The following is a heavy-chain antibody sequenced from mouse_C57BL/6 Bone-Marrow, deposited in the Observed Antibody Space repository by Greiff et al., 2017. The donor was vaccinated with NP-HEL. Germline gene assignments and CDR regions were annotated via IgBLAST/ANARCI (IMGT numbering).Heavy chain of an antibody. J-gene: IGHJ4*01. CDR1: GYTFTSYW. D-gene: IGHD2-3*01. Sequence: QVQLQLPGAELVMPGASVKLSCKASGYTFTSYWMHWVKQRPGQGLEWIGEIDPSDSYTNYNQKFKGKSTLTVDKSSSTAYMQLSSLTSEDSAVYYCAREGYDGPYAMDYWGQGTSVTVSS. CDR3: AREGYDGPYAMDY. CDR2: IDPSDSYT. V-gene: IGHV1-69*01.